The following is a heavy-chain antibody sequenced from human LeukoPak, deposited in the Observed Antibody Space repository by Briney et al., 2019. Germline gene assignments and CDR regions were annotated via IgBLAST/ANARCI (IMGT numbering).Heavy chain of an antibody. CDR2: INPNSGGT. J-gene: IGHJ6*03. D-gene: IGHD6-19*01. CDR3: ARLTGYSSGWYYGRINYYYYMDV. V-gene: IGHV1-2*02. CDR1: GYTFTGYY. Sequence: GASVKVSCKASGYTFTGYYMHWVRQAPGQGLEWMGWINPNSGGTNYAQKFQGRVTMTRDTSISTAYMELSRLRSDDTAVYYCARLTGYSSGWYYGRINYYYYMDVWGKGTTVTVSS.